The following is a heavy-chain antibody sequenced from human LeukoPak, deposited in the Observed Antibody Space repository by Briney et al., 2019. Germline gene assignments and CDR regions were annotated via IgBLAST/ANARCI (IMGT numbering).Heavy chain of an antibody. CDR3: SRDCSGGSCYLETDY. D-gene: IGHD2-15*01. J-gene: IGHJ4*02. Sequence: GGSLRLSCAASGFTCSSYSMNWVRQAPGKGLEWVSSISSSSSYIYYADSVKGRFTISRDNAKNSLYLQMNSLRAEDTAVYYCSRDCSGGSCYLETDYWGQGTLVTVSS. CDR1: GFTCSSYS. CDR2: ISSSSSYI. V-gene: IGHV3-21*01.